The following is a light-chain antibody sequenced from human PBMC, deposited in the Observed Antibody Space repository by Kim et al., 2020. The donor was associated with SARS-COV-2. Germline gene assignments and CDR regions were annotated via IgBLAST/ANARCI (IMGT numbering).Light chain of an antibody. J-gene: IGKJ1*01. CDR2: DAA. Sequence: ASIGDRVTITCRASQDIANSLAWYQQKPGKAPQVLIYDAATLQSGVPSRFSGSRSGTEFTLTIGSLQTEDVATYYCQKYNSAPWTFGPGTKVEIK. CDR1: QDIANS. V-gene: IGKV1-27*01. CDR3: QKYNSAPWT.